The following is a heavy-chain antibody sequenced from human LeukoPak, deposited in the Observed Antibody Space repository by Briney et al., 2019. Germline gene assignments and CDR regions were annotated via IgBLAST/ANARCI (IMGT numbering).Heavy chain of an antibody. CDR1: GFTVSSNY. V-gene: IGHV3-23*01. Sequence: GGSLRLSCAASGFTVSSNYMSWVRQAPGKGLEWVSAISGSGGSTYYADSVKGRFTISRDNSKNTLYLQMNSLRAEDTAVYYCAKDVYSSGWYYFDYWGQGTLVTVSS. CDR3: AKDVYSSGWYYFDY. CDR2: ISGSGGST. J-gene: IGHJ4*02. D-gene: IGHD6-19*01.